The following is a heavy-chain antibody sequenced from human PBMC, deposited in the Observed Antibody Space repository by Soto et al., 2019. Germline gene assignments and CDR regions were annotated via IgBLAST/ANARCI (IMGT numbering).Heavy chain of an antibody. V-gene: IGHV4-61*01. J-gene: IGHJ4*02. CDR2: IYYIGST. D-gene: IGHD5-12*01. CDR1: GGSVSSGSYY. CDR3: ARAGIVSTIPFDY. Sequence: SETLSLTCTVSGGSVSSGSYYWSWIRQPPGKGLEWIGYIYYIGSTNYNPSLKSRVTVSVDTSKNQFSLKLSSVTAADTAVYYCARAGIVSTIPFDYWGREPWSPSPQ.